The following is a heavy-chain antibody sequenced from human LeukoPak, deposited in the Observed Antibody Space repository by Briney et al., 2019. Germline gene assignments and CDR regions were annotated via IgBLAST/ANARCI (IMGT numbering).Heavy chain of an antibody. V-gene: IGHV1-2*02. D-gene: IGHD3-3*01. CDR1: VYTFTHYY. Sequence: ASVKVSCKASVYTFTHYYMHWVRQAPGQGLEGMGWINPNSGGTNDAQKFQGRVTMTIDTSISTAYMELSRLRSDDTAVYYCAGQSYYDFWSGHKYFDYWGQGTLVTVSS. CDR2: INPNSGGT. J-gene: IGHJ4*02. CDR3: AGQSYYDFWSGHKYFDY.